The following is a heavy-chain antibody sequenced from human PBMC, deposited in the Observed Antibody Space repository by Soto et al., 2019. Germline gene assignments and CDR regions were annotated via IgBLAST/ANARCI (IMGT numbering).Heavy chain of an antibody. CDR3: AREGSGCSGGSCYSLYYGIDV. D-gene: IGHD2-15*01. CDR1: GGTFSSYA. CDR2: IIPIFGTA. J-gene: IGHJ6*02. Sequence: QVQLVQSGAEVKKPGSSVKVSCKASGGTFSSYAISWVRQAPGQGLEWMGGIIPIFGTANYAQKFQGRVTIPADESTSTAYMEVSSLRSEDTAVYYCAREGSGCSGGSCYSLYYGIDVWGQGATVTVAS. V-gene: IGHV1-69*01.